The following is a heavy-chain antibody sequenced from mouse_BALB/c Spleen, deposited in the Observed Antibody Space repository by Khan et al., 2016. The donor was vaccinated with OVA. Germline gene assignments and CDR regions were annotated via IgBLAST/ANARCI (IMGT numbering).Heavy chain of an antibody. V-gene: IGHV2-3*01. J-gene: IGHJ4*01. Sequence: QVQLKQSGPGLVAPSQSLSITCTVSGFSLTSYGVSWVRQPPGKGLEWLGVIWGDGNTNFHSALRSRLSISKDNSKSQVFLKLNSLQTDDTATYXCAKYRGYYAVDYWGQGTSVTVSS. CDR3: AKYRGYYAVDY. CDR2: IWGDGNT. CDR1: GFSLTSYG.